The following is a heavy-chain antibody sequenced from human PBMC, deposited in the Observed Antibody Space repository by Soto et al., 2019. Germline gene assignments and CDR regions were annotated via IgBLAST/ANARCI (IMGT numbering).Heavy chain of an antibody. D-gene: IGHD4-17*01. J-gene: IGHJ3*02. V-gene: IGHV3-33*01. CDR2: IWYDGGNK. CDR3: ARDLSGDYGALDT. Sequence: GGSLRLSCAPSGFTFSSYGMHWARQAPGKGLEWVAVIWYDGGNKVYADSVKGRFTISRDNSKNTLYLQMNSLRAEDTAVYYCARDLSGDYGALDTWGQGTMVNVAS. CDR1: GFTFSSYG.